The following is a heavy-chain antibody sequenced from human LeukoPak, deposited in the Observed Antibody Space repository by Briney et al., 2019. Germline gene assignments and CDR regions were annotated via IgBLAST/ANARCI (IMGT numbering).Heavy chain of an antibody. CDR3: ASGLGARYDIDY. D-gene: IGHD5-12*01. J-gene: IGHJ4*02. CDR2: IIPIFGIA. CDR1: AGTFSSYA. V-gene: IGHV1-69*04. Sequence: SSVKVSCKAYAGTFSSYAISWVRQAPGQGLEWMGRIIPIFGIANYAQKFQGRVTITADKSTSTAYMELSSLRSEDTAVYYRASGLGARYDIDYWGQGTLVPVSS.